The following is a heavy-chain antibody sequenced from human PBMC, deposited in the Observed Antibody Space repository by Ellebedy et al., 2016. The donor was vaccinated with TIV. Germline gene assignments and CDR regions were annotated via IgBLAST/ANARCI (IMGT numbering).Heavy chain of an antibody. D-gene: IGHD1-26*01. J-gene: IGHJ4*02. CDR1: GFSLDTYA. CDR3: ARDIGYPSGGFDY. CDR2: IWYDGSAL. V-gene: IGHV3-33*08. Sequence: GESLKISCVASGFSLDTYAMNWVRQAPGKGLEGVAVIWYDGSALYYADSVKGRFTVSRDNSKNTLYLHMNSLRAEDTAVYYCARDIGYPSGGFDYWGQGTLVTVSS.